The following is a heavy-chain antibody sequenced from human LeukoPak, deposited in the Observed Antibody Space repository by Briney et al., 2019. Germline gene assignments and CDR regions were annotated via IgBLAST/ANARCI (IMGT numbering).Heavy chain of an antibody. V-gene: IGHV3-7*04. Sequence: GGSLRLSCAASGFTFSSYWMSWVRQAPGKGLEWVANIKQDGSEKYYVDSVKGRFTISRDNAKNPLYLQMNSLRAEDTAVYYCARVKGVRYYYYMDVWGKGTTVTISS. CDR2: IKQDGSEK. CDR1: GFTFSSYW. CDR3: ARVKGVRYYYYMDV. J-gene: IGHJ6*03. D-gene: IGHD1-1*01.